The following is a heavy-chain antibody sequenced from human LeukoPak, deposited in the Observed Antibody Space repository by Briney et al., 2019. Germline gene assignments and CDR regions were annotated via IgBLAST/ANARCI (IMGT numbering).Heavy chain of an antibody. J-gene: IGHJ4*02. Sequence: PGGSLRLSCAASGFTFSSYAMSWVRQAPGKGLEWVSAISGSGGSTYYADSMKGRFTISRDNSKNTLYLQMNSLRAEDTAVYYCAKDSTDVPFSLMILYYFDYWGQGTLVTVSS. CDR1: GFTFSSYA. D-gene: IGHD3-16*01. CDR3: AKDSTDVPFSLMILYYFDY. CDR2: ISGSGGST. V-gene: IGHV3-23*01.